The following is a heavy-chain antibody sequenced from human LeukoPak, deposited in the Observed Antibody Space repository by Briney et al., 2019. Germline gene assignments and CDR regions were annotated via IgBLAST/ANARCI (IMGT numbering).Heavy chain of an antibody. Sequence: GGSLRLSCAASGFTFSSFGIHWGRQAPGEGLEWVAYIGYSGTDTYYADSVKGRFTISRDNSKNTVHLQVNSLRAADTALYSCARDLTERKYSIAFWGQGTLVTVSS. CDR3: ARDLTERKYSIAF. CDR1: GFTFSSFG. D-gene: IGHD2-15*01. CDR2: IGYSGTDT. V-gene: IGHV3-30*02. J-gene: IGHJ4*02.